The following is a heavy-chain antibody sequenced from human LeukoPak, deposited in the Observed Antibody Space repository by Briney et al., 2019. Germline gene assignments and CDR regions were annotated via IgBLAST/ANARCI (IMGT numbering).Heavy chain of an antibody. CDR2: INPSAGTT. CDR3: GRRGGSGSYYDFDS. Sequence: ASVKVSCKASGNTFTNYYMHWVRQAPGQGLEWMGIINPSAGTTTYAQKFQGRVTMTTDTSTSTAYMELRSLRSDDTAVYYCGRRGGSGSYYDFDSWGQGTLVTVSS. J-gene: IGHJ4*02. V-gene: IGHV1-46*01. D-gene: IGHD1-26*01. CDR1: GNTFTNYY.